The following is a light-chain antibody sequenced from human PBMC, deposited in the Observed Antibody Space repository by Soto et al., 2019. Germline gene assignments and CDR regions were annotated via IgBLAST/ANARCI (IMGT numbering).Light chain of an antibody. CDR3: QQNGSSPSWT. Sequence: EIVLTQSPGTLSLSPGERATLSCRASQSVSSKYLAWYQQKPGQAPRLLIYGTSSRATGISDRFRGSGSGTDFTLTISRLEPEDFAVYYCQQNGSSPSWTFGQGTKVDIK. V-gene: IGKV3-20*01. CDR2: GTS. CDR1: QSVSSKY. J-gene: IGKJ1*01.